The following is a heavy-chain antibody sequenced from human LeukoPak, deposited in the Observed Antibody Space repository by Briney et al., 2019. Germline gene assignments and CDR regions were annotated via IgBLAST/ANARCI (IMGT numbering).Heavy chain of an antibody. D-gene: IGHD6-13*01. J-gene: IGHJ5*02. CDR2: ISGSGGST. V-gene: IGHV3-23*01. CDR3: AKGQSAGTRVFRWFDP. Sequence: GGSLRLSCTASGFTFRNYAMTWVRRAPGKGLEFVSAISGSGGSTYYADSVKGRFTIARDNSNNTLYLQMNSLRAEDTAVYCCAKGQSAGTRVFRWFDPWGQGTLVTVSS. CDR1: GFTFRNYA.